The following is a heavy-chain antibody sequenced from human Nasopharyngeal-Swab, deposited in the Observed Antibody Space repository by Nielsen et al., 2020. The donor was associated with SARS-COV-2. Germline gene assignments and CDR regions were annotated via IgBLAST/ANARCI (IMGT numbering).Heavy chain of an antibody. CDR1: GFTFSSYS. V-gene: IGHV3-21*01. D-gene: IGHD3-22*01. Sequence: GESLKISCAASGFTFSSYSMNWVRQAPGKGLEWVSSISSSSSYIYYADSVKDRFTISRDNAKNSLYLQMNSLRAEDTAVYYCARDGGTTVDYYDSSGYDYWGQGTLVTVSS. CDR3: ARDGGTTVDYYDSSGYDY. CDR2: ISSSSSYI. J-gene: IGHJ4*02.